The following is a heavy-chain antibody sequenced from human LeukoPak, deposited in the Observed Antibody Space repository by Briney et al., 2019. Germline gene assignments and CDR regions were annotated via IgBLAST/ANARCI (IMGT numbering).Heavy chain of an antibody. J-gene: IGHJ6*02. CDR3: ARYRSSTSCQPLFYYYYYGMDV. CDR2: IKQDVSEK. V-gene: IGHV3-7*01. CDR1: GFTFRSYW. D-gene: IGHD2-2*01. Sequence: PGGSLRLSCAASGFTFRSYWMSWVRQAPGKGLEWVANIKQDVSEKYCVDSVKGRFTISRDNAKNSLYLQMNSLRAEDTAVYYCARYRSSTSCQPLFYYYYYGMDVWGQGTTVTVSS.